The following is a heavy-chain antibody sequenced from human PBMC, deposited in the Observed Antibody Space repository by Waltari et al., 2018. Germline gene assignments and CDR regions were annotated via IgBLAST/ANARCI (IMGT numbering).Heavy chain of an antibody. D-gene: IGHD5-12*01. J-gene: IGHJ4*02. CDR1: GFTFGDYA. V-gene: IGHV3-49*03. Sequence: EVQLVESGGGLVQPGRSLRLSCTASGFTFGDYAMSWFRQAPGKGLEWVGFIRSKAYGGTTEYVASVKGRFTISGDDSKSIAYLQMNSLKTEDTAVYYCTVATRVFRWGQGTLVTVSS. CDR3: TVATRVFR. CDR2: IRSKAYGGTT.